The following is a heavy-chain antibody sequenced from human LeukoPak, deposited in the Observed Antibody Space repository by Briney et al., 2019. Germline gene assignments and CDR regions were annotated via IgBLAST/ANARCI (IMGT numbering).Heavy chain of an antibody. V-gene: IGHV4-34*01. D-gene: IGHD4-23*01. J-gene: IGHJ6*03. CDR3: ARTTNYGGNPYYYYYYMDV. CDR2: INHSGST. Sequence: SETLSLTCAVYGGSFSDYYWSWIRQPPGKGLEWIGEINHSGSTNYNPSLKSRITISVDTSKNQFSLKLSSVTAADTAVYYCARTTNYGGNPYYYYYYMDVWGKGTTVTVSS. CDR1: GGSFSDYY.